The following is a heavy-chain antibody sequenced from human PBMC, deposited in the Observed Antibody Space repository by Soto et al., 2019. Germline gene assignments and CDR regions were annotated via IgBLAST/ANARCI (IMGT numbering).Heavy chain of an antibody. D-gene: IGHD4-17*01. J-gene: IGHJ4*02. CDR1: GYTFTSYG. CDR2: ISAYNGNT. CDR3: ARDAGVATVTTARDY. Sequence: ASVKVTCKASGYTFTSYGISWVRQAPGQGLEWMGWISAYNGNTNYAQKLQGRVTMTTDTSTSTAYMELRSLRSDDTAVYYCARDAGVATVTTARDYWGQGTLVTVSS. V-gene: IGHV1-18*04.